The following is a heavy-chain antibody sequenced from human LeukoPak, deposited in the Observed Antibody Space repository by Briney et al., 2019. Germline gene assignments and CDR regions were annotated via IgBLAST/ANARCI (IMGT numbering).Heavy chain of an antibody. V-gene: IGHV4-31*03. CDR3: ARGCGGDCYLPDY. Sequence: SETLSLTCTVSGGSISSGGYYWSWIRQHPGKGLEWIGYIYYSGSTYYNPSLKSRVTISVDTSKNQFSLKLSSVTAADTAVYYCARGCGGDCYLPDYWGQGTLVAVSS. CDR1: GGSISSGGYY. J-gene: IGHJ4*02. D-gene: IGHD2-21*02. CDR2: IYYSGST.